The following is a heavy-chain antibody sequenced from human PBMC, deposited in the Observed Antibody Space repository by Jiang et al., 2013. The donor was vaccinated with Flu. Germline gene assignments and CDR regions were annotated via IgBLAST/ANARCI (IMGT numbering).Heavy chain of an antibody. J-gene: IGHJ4*02. CDR2: IYYSGST. Sequence: GLVKPSETLSLTCTVSGGSISSYYWSWIRQPPGKGLEWIGYIYYSGSTNYNPSLKSRVTISVDTSKNQFSLKLSSVTAADTAVYYCASTYYYDTSPTFDYWGQGTLVTVSS. CDR1: GGSISSYY. CDR3: ASTYYYDTSPTFDY. V-gene: IGHV4-59*08. D-gene: IGHD3-22*01.